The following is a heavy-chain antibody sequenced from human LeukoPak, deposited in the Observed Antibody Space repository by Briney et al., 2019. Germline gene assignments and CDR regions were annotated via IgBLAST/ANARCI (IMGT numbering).Heavy chain of an antibody. CDR2: IYNSGAT. Sequence: SETLSLTCAVSGDSISSGDYSWSWIRQPPGKGLEWIGYIYNSGATNYNPSLKSRVTISVDTSKNQFSLKLSSVTAADTAVYYCARIRMGWFIQYSYGSFDYWGQGTLVTVSS. CDR1: GDSISSGDYS. D-gene: IGHD5-18*01. V-gene: IGHV4-30-4*07. CDR3: ARIRMGWFIQYSYGSFDY. J-gene: IGHJ4*02.